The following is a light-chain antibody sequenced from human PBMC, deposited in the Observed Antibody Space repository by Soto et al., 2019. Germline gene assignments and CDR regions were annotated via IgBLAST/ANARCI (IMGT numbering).Light chain of an antibody. J-gene: IGLJ2*01. V-gene: IGLV4-60*03. CDR2: LEGSGSY. CDR3: ETWDSNPHVV. Sequence: QLVLTQSSSASASLGSSVKLTCTLSSGHSSYIIAWHQQQPGKPPRYLMKLEGSGSYNKGSGVPDRFSGSSSGADRYLTISNLQSEDEADYYCETWDSNPHVVFGGGTTLTVL. CDR1: SGHSSYI.